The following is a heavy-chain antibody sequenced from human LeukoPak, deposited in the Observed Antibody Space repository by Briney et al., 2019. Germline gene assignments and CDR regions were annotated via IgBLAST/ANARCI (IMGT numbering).Heavy chain of an antibody. V-gene: IGHV3-33*01. J-gene: IGHJ4*02. CDR1: GFSFDTYA. D-gene: IGHD3-10*01. CDR2: IWHDGSHK. Sequence: PGRSLRLSCAASGFSFDTYAMHWVRQPPGQGLEWVGLIWHDGSHKFYSNSVRSQFTNSRDNSKNTVYVQMNNLRHDDTAVYYYARGIFGSGSYPDFWGKGTLVTV. CDR3: ARGIFGSGSYPDF.